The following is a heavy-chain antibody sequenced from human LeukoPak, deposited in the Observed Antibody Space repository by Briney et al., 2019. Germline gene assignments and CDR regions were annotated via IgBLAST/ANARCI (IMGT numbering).Heavy chain of an antibody. Sequence: SETLSLTCSVSGGSISSYYWSWMRQPPGKGLEWIGYIYYSGCTNYNPSLKSRVTISVDKSKNQFFLKLSSVTAADTAVYYCARDRVYFDIWGQGTMVTVSS. CDR1: GGSISSYY. CDR3: ARDRVYFDI. D-gene: IGHD3-10*01. CDR2: IYYSGCT. J-gene: IGHJ3*02. V-gene: IGHV4-59*12.